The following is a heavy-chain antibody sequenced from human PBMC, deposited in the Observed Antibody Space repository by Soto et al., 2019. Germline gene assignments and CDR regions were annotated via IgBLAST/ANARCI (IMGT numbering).Heavy chain of an antibody. CDR3: ARDPYGYSSSSAGWFDP. J-gene: IGHJ5*02. V-gene: IGHV3-11*01. CDR2: ISSSGSTI. Sequence: GGSLRLSCAASGFTFSDYYMSWIRQAPGKGLEWVSYISSSGSTIYYADSVKGRFTISRDNAKNSLYLQMNSLRAEDTAVYYCARDPYGYSSSSAGWFDPWGQGTLVTVSS. CDR1: GFTFSDYY. D-gene: IGHD6-6*01.